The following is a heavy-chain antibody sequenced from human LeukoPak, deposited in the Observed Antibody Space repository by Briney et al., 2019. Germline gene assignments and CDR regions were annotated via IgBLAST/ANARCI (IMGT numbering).Heavy chain of an antibody. CDR3: ARGRYCSADICSGGDAFDI. D-gene: IGHD2-15*01. CDR2: IYTRGST. CDR1: GGSINNYY. J-gene: IGHJ3*02. V-gene: IGHV4-4*07. Sequence: SETLSLTCNVSGGSINNYYWSWIRQPAGKGLEWIGRIYTRGSTNYNPSLKSRVTMSVDTSKNQFSLKLSSVTAADTAVYYCARGRYCSADICSGGDAFDIRGQGTMVSVSS.